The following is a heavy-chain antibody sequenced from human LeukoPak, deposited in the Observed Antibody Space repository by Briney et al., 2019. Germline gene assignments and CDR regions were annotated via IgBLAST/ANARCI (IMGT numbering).Heavy chain of an antibody. CDR3: ARDQWDDFWSGYYNYYYYYYMDV. CDR2: ISSSSSYI. V-gene: IGHV3-21*01. Sequence: GGSLRLSCAASGFTFSSYSMNWVRQAPGKGLEWVSSISSSSSYIYYADSVKGRFTISRDNAKNSLYLQMNSLRAEDTAVYYCARDQWDDFWSGYYNYYYYYYMDVWGKGTTVTVSS. D-gene: IGHD3-3*01. J-gene: IGHJ6*03. CDR1: GFTFSSYS.